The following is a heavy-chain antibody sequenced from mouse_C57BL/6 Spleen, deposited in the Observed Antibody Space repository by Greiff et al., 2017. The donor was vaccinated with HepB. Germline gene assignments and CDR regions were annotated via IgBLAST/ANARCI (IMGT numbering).Heavy chain of an antibody. CDR1: GYTFTSYW. J-gene: IGHJ2*01. Sequence: QVQLQQPGAELVMPGASVKLSCKASGYTFTSYWMHWVKQRPGQGLEWIGEIDPSDSYTNYNQKFKGKSTLTVDKSSSTAYMQLSSLTSEDSAVYYCARKGGLLRPFDYWGQGTTLTVSS. CDR2: IDPSDSYT. D-gene: IGHD2-3*01. CDR3: ARKGGLLRPFDY. V-gene: IGHV1-69*01.